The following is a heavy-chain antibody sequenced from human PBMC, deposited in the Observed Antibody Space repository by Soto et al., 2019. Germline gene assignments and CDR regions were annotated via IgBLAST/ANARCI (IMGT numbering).Heavy chain of an antibody. CDR3: ARDPSIAVAAQ. CDR1: GFTFSNAW. CDR2: ISYDGSNK. D-gene: IGHD6-19*01. Sequence: GGSLKLSCAASGFTFSNAWMNWVRQAPGKGLEWVAVISYDGSNKYYADSVKGRFTISRDNSKNTLYLQMNSLRAEDTAVYYCARDPSIAVAAQWGQGTLVTVSS. V-gene: IGHV3-30-3*01. J-gene: IGHJ4*02.